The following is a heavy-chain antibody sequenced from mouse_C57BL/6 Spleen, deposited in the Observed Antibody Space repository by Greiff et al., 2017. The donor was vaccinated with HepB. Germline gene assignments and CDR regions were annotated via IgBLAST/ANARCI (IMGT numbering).Heavy chain of an antibody. Sequence: EVQLVESGPGLVKPSPSLSLTCSVTGYSITSCYYWNWIRQFPGNQLEWMGYISYDGSNNYNPSLKNRIAITRDTSKNQFFLKLKSVTTEDTATYYCARDDYDGAYWGQGTLVTVSA. J-gene: IGHJ3*01. D-gene: IGHD2-4*01. CDR3: ARDDYDGAY. CDR1: GYSITSCYY. CDR2: ISYDGSN. V-gene: IGHV3-6*01.